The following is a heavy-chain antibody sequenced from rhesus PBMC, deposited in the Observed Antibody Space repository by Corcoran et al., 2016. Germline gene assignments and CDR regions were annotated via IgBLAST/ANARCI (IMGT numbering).Heavy chain of an antibody. J-gene: IGHJ6*01. V-gene: IGHV3S26*01. CDR3: TRGGGVAIFGLDS. CDR2: ISERVGTI. D-gene: IGHD2-21*01. CDR1: GFTFSSYV. Sequence: DVQLVESGGGLVKPGGSLRLSCVAYGFTFSSYVMHWVRQAPGKVLEWVSVISERVGTIYYADSVKGRFTISRDNAKNSLFLQMNSLRAEDTAVYYCTRGGGVAIFGLDSWGQGVVVTVSS.